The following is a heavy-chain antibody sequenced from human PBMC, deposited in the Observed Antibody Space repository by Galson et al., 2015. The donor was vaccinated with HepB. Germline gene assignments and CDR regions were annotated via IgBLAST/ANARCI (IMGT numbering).Heavy chain of an antibody. CDR1: GDSVSSNSAA. CDR3: AREIAFGLRSEFDY. D-gene: IGHD5-12*01. CDR2: TYYRSKWYN. J-gene: IGHJ4*02. V-gene: IGHV6-1*01. Sequence: CAISGDSVSSNSAAWNWIRQSPSRGLEWLGRTYYRSKWYNDYAVSVKSRITINPDTSKNQFSLQLNSVTPEDTAVYYCAREIAFGLRSEFDYWSQGTLVTVSS.